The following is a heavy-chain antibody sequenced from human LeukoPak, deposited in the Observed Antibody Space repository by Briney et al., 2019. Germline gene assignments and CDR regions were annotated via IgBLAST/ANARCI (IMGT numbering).Heavy chain of an antibody. J-gene: IGHJ5*02. CDR3: ARQKYYYGSGSYFGINRFDP. CDR2: IYYSGST. Sequence: SETLSLTCTVSGGSLSSSGYYWVWIRQPPGKGLEWIGNIYYSGSTYYNPSLKSRVTISVDTSKNQFSLKLSSVTAADTAVYYCARQKYYYGSGSYFGINRFDPWGQGTLVTVSS. CDR1: GGSLSSSGYY. D-gene: IGHD3-10*01. V-gene: IGHV4-39*01.